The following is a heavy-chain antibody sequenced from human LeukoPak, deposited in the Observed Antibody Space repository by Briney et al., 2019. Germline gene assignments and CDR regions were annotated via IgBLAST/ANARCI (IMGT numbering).Heavy chain of an antibody. CDR3: ARMRGGGIGYSNYMDV. CDR2: IDHSGGT. Sequence: KPSETLSLTCAVFGGSFSDYFWSWIRQPPGKGLEWIGEIDHSGGTNYNPSLKSRVTISVDTSKNQFPLKLTSVTAADAAVYYCARMRGGGIGYSNYMDVWGKGTTVIVSS. D-gene: IGHD2-15*01. J-gene: IGHJ6*03. CDR1: GGSFSDYF. V-gene: IGHV4-34*01.